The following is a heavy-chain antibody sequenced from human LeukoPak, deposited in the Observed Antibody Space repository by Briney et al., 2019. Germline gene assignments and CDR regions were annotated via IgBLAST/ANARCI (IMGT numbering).Heavy chain of an antibody. V-gene: IGHV4-39*07. Sequence: SETLSLTCTVSGGSISSSSYYWGWIRQPPGKGLEWIGSIYYSGSTYYNPSLKSRVTISVDTSKNQFSLKLSSVTAADTAVYYCATESSSPQGYYYYYYYYMDVWGKGTTVTVSS. CDR3: ATESSSPQGYYYYYYYYMDV. CDR1: GGSISSSSYY. CDR2: IYYSGST. D-gene: IGHD6-6*01. J-gene: IGHJ6*03.